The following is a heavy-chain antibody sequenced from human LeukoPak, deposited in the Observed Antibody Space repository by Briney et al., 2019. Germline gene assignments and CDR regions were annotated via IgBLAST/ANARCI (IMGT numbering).Heavy chain of an antibody. V-gene: IGHV3-74*01. D-gene: IGHD4-17*01. CDR2: ITNDGSST. Sequence: GGSLRLSCAASGLTFSSHWMHWVRQAPGKGLVRVSRITNDGSSTTYADSVKGRFTISRDNAKNMLYLQVNSLRAEDTAVYYCARVLYGDSDYWGQGTLVTVSS. J-gene: IGHJ4*02. CDR3: ARVLYGDSDY. CDR1: GLTFSSHW.